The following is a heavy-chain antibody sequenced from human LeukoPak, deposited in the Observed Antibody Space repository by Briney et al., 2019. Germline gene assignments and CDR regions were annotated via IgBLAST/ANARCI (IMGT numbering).Heavy chain of an antibody. D-gene: IGHD2-2*02. CDR2: IIPIFGTA. CDR3: ARAAGYCSSTSCYTTDAFDI. V-gene: IGHV1-69*05. Sequence: SVKVSCKASGGTFSSYAISWVRQAPGQGLEWMGGIIPIFGTANYAQKFQGRVTITTDESTSTAYMELSSLRSEDTAVYYCARAAGYCSSTSCYTTDAFDIWGQGTMVTVSS. CDR1: GGTFSSYA. J-gene: IGHJ3*02.